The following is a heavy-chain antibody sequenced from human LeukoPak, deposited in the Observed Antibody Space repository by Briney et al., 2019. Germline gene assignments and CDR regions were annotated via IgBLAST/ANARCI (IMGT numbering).Heavy chain of an antibody. D-gene: IGHD3-3*01. V-gene: IGHV4-30-4*08. Sequence: SQTLSLTCTVAGGSISSGDYDWRWIRQPRGKGLEGIGYIYYSGSTYYNPCRKSRITISVDTAKNQLSLKLSSVTAADTPVYYCPREGYDFWSGYPNWFDPCGQGTLVTVSS. CDR1: GGSISSGDYD. CDR2: IYYSGST. J-gene: IGHJ5*02. CDR3: PREGYDFWSGYPNWFDP.